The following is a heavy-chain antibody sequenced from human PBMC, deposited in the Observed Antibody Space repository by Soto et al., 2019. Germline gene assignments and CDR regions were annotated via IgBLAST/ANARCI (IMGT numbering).Heavy chain of an antibody. J-gene: IGHJ6*02. Sequence: EVQLVESGGGLVKPGGSLRLSCAASGFTFSTYSMNWVRQAPGKGLAWVSYISSSSSTIYYADSVKGRFSISRDNAKNSLYLQMNSLRDEDTAVYYCARDGQQLPVGYGMDVWGQGTTVTVSS. CDR3: ARDGQQLPVGYGMDV. V-gene: IGHV3-48*02. D-gene: IGHD6-13*01. CDR2: ISSSSSTI. CDR1: GFTFSTYS.